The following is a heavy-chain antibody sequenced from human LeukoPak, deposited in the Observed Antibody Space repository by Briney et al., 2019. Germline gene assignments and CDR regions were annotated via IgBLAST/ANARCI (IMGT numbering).Heavy chain of an antibody. J-gene: IGHJ3*02. D-gene: IGHD2-15*01. V-gene: IGHV4-31*11. CDR2: IYYSGST. CDR3: ARDSAVVVGTRLFDI. CDR1: GGSLTGYY. Sequence: PSETLSLTCAVYGGSLTGYYWNWIRQHPGKGLEWIGFIYYSGSTYYSPSLKSRVTISVDTSKNQFSLKLSSVTAADTAVYYCARDSAVVVGTRLFDIWGQGTMVTVSS.